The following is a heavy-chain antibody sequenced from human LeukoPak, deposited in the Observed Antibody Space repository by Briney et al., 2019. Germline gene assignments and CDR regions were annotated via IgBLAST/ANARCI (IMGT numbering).Heavy chain of an antibody. V-gene: IGHV3-30*04. Sequence: LSGGSLRLSCAASGFTFSSYAMHWVRQAPGKGLEWVAVISYDGSNKYYADSVKGRFTISRDNSKNTLYLQMNSLRAEDTAVYYCAREGFFWGQGTMVTVSS. J-gene: IGHJ3*01. CDR2: ISYDGSNK. CDR3: AREGFF. CDR1: GFTFSSYA.